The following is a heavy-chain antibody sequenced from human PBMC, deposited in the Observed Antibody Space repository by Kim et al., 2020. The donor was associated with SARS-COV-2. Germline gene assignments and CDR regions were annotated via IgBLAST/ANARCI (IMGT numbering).Heavy chain of an antibody. CDR3: ATGLGDSSSPAGFDP. D-gene: IGHD6-6*01. CDR1: GYSFTSYW. Sequence: GESLKISCKGSGYSFTSYWISWVRQMPGKGLEWMGRIDPSDSYTNYSPSFQGHVTISADKSISTAYLQWSSLKASDTAMYYCATGLGDSSSPAGFDPWGQGTLVTVSS. J-gene: IGHJ5*02. V-gene: IGHV5-10-1*01. CDR2: IDPSDSYT.